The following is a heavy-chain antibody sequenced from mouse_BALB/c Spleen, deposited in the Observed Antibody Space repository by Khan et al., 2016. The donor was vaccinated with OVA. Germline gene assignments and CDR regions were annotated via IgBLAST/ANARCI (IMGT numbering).Heavy chain of an antibody. CDR3: AISTYMYAFAY. CDR2: MIYTGYT. Sequence: EVKLLESGPSLVKPSQTLSLTCSVTGDSITSGYWSWIRKFPGHKLEYMGYMIYTGYTDYNPSLKSRLAITRHTSKNQYYQQLNSVNTDDTATDYCAISTYMYAFAYWGQGTLVTVSA. D-gene: IGHD2-14*01. J-gene: IGHJ3*01. V-gene: IGHV3-8*02. CDR1: GDSITSGY.